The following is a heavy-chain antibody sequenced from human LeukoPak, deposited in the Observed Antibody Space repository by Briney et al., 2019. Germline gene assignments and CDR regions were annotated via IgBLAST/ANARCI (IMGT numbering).Heavy chain of an antibody. CDR2: INRDGSST. V-gene: IGHV3-74*01. Sequence: GGSLRLSCAASGFTFSSHWIHWVRQAPGKGLVWVSGINRDGSSTSYADSVKGRFTISRDNAKNTLYLQMNSLRAEDTAVYYCARDSGIFDYWGQGTLVTVSS. J-gene: IGHJ4*02. CDR1: GFTFSSHW. CDR3: ARDSGIFDY.